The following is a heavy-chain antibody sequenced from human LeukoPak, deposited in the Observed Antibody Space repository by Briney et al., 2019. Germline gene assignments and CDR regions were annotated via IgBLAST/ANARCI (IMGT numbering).Heavy chain of an antibody. CDR3: ARDGVYCSSTSCYADAFDI. CDR1: GGSISSGDYY. V-gene: IGHV4-30-4*08. D-gene: IGHD2-2*01. CDR2: IYYSGST. Sequence: SETLSLTCTVSGGSISSGDYYWSWIRQPPGKGLEWIGYIYYSGSTYYNPSLKSRVTISVDTSKNQFSLKLSSVTAADTAVYYCARDGVYCSSTSCYADAFDIWGQGTMVTLSS. J-gene: IGHJ3*02.